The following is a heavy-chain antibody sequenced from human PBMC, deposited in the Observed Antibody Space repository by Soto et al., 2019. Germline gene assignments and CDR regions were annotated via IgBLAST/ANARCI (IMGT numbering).Heavy chain of an antibody. D-gene: IGHD3-10*01. Sequence: PGGSLRLSCAASGFTFDDYAMHWVRQAPGKGLEWVSAISWSSASIYYADSVKGRFTISRDNSKNSLYLQMNSLRAEDTAVYFCAKEHYYGSGSRASGQATLGTVSS. J-gene: IGHJ5*02. CDR1: GFTFDDYA. V-gene: IGHV3-9*01. CDR2: ISWSSASI. CDR3: AKEHYYGSGSRA.